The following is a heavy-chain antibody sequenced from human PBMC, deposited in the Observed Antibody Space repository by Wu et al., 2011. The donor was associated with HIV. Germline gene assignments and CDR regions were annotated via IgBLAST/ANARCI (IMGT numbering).Heavy chain of an antibody. Sequence: QVQLVQSGAEVKKPGASVKVSCKASGYTFAGYYIHWVRQAPGQGPEWMGWINPKSGDTKYAQNFQGRVTMTRDRSISTAYMELRGLRPDDSAIYYCARLLDSVTQNYNNVDVWGQGTTVTVSS. CDR2: INPKSGDT. J-gene: IGHJ6*02. V-gene: IGHV1-2*02. CDR1: GYTFAGYY. CDR3: ARLLDSVTQNYNNVDV. D-gene: IGHD4-11*01.